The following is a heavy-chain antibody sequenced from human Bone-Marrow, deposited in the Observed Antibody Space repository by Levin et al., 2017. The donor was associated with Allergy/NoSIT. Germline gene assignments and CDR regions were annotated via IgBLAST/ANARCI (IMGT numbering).Heavy chain of an antibody. V-gene: IGHV3-15*01. J-gene: IGHJ4*02. CDR2: IKRRSHGGTT. CDR1: GFTFVNAW. CDR3: TTDEWD. D-gene: IGHD1-26*01. Sequence: GGSLRLSCAASGFTFVNAWMSWVRQAPGKGLEWVGRIKRRSHGGTTDYAAPVKGRFTISRDDSENTLYLQMNNLKTEDTAVYYCTTDEWDWGQGTLVTVSS.